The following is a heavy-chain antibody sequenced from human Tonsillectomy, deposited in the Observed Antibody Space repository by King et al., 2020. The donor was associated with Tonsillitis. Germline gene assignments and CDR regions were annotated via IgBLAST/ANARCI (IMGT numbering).Heavy chain of an antibody. CDR2: ISYDGSNK. CDR3: ARDAELEDDTSGYLDY. V-gene: IGHV3-30*04. D-gene: IGHD3-22*01. CDR1: GFTFNNYA. J-gene: IGHJ4*02. Sequence: VQLVESGGGVVQPGRSLRLSCAASGFTFNNYAIHWVRQAPGKGLEYVAVISYDGSNKYYADSVKGRFTISRDNSKNTLCLQMNSLKTEDTAIYYCARDAELEDDTSGYLDYWGQGILVTVSS.